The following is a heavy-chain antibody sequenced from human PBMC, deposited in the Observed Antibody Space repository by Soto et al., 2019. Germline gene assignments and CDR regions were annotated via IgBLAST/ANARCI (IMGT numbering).Heavy chain of an antibody. V-gene: IGHV1-3*01. D-gene: IGHD3-3*01. CDR1: GYTFTSYA. CDR2: INAGNGNT. Sequence: ASVKVSCKASGYTFTSYAMHWVRQAPGQRLEWMGWINAGNGNTKYSQKFQGRVTITRDTSASTAYMELSSLRSEDTAVYYCATPIYDFWSGYGPYYYYGMNVWGQGTTVTVSS. CDR3: ATPIYDFWSGYGPYYYYGMNV. J-gene: IGHJ6*02.